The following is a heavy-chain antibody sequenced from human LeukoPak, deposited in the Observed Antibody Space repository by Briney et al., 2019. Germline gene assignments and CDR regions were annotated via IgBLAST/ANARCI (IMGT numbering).Heavy chain of an antibody. CDR2: INPNNGGT. V-gene: IGHV1-2*02. J-gene: IGHJ6*04. CDR1: GYTFTTYY. CDR3: TRDTPQSNGYSYFYVDV. Sequence: GASVKVSCKASGYTFTTYYIHWVGQDPGQGLEWMGGINPNNGGTKYAQKFGRRVTMTRDTSISTAEMAMSRVRSDNTAVYYCTRDTPQSNGYSYFYVDVWGKGGTVTVSS. D-gene: IGHD3-22*01.